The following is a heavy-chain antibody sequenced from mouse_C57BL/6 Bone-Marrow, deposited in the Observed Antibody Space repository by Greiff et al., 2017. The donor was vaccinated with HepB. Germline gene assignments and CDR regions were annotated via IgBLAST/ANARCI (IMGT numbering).Heavy chain of an antibody. Sequence: EVKVEESGGGLVQPKGSLKLSCAASGFSFNTYAMNWVRQAPGKGLEWVARIRSKSNNYATYYADSVKDRFTISRDDSESMLYLQMNNLKTEDTAMYYCVSLPVYDYVPFAYWGQGTLVTVSA. D-gene: IGHD2-4*01. V-gene: IGHV10-1*01. J-gene: IGHJ3*01. CDR2: IRSKSNNYAT. CDR1: GFSFNTYA. CDR3: VSLPVYDYVPFAY.